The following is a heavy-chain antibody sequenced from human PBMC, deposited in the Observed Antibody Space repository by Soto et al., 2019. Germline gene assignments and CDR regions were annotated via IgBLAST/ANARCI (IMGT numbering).Heavy chain of an antibody. V-gene: IGHV1-46*01. CDR3: ASERGYGSGGSCRDFDY. J-gene: IGHJ4*02. CDR1: GYTFTSYY. D-gene: IGHD2-15*01. Sequence: ASVKVSCKASGYTFTSYYMHWVRQAPGQGLEWMGIINPSGGSTSYAQKFQGRVTMTRDTSTSTVYMELSSLRSEDTAVYYCASERGYGSGGSCRDFDYWGQGTLVTVSS. CDR2: INPSGGST.